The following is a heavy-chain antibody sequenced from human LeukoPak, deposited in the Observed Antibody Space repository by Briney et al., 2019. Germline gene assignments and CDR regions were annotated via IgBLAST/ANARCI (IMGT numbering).Heavy chain of an antibody. Sequence: GGSLRLSCAASGFTFSNYAVSWVRQAPGKGLEWVSAISGGGGSRYYAGSVKGRFTMSRDNSKNTLYLQMNSLRAEDAAIYYCAKFVYSSGSGTDDVFEVWGQGTMVTVSS. J-gene: IGHJ3*01. V-gene: IGHV3-23*01. CDR2: ISGGGGSR. CDR3: AKFVYSSGSGTDDVFEV. D-gene: IGHD3-10*01. CDR1: GFTFSNYA.